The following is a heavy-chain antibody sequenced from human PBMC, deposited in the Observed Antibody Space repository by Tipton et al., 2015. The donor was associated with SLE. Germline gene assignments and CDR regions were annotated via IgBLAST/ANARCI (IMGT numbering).Heavy chain of an antibody. J-gene: IGHJ3*02. CDR2: IYDSGST. V-gene: IGHV4-31*03. CDR1: GDSISTGGSY. Sequence: TLSLTCTVSGDSISTGGSYWSWIRQHPGKGLEWIGFIYDSGSTYYSPSLKSRVTISMDTSKNQFSLNLISVTAADTAVYYCARGEMDVFDIWGQGTVVSVSS. CDR3: ARGEMDVFDI.